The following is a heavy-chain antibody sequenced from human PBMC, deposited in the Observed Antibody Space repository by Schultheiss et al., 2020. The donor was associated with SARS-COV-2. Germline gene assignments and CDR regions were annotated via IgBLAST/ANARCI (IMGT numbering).Heavy chain of an antibody. CDR1: GFTFSSYA. CDR3: ARTVPTVINYFDY. J-gene: IGHJ4*02. D-gene: IGHD4-11*01. V-gene: IGHV3-23*01. CDR2: ISGSGGST. Sequence: GESLKISCAASGFTFSSYAMSWVRQAPGKGLEWVSAISGSGGSTYYADSVKGRFTISRDNSKNTLYLQMNSLRAEDTALYYCARTVPTVINYFDYWGQGTLVTVSS.